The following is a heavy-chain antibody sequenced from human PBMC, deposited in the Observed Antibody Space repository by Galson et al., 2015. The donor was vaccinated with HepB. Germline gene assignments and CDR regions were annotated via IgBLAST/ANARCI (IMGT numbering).Heavy chain of an antibody. CDR2: INHSGST. V-gene: IGHV4-34*01. D-gene: IGHD2-2*01. CDR3: ARGYCSSTSCWNWFDP. Sequence: ETLSLTCAVYGGSFSGYYWSWIRQPPGKGLEWIGEINHSGSTNYNPSLKSRVTISVDTSKNQFSLKLSSVTAADTAVYYCARGYCSSTSCWNWFDPWGQGTLVTVSS. J-gene: IGHJ5*02. CDR1: GGSFSGYY.